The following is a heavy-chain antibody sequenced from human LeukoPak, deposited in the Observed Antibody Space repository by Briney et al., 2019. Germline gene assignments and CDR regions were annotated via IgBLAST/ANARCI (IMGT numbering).Heavy chain of an antibody. CDR1: GFTFSSYA. CDR3: ANDRRQWLPSPYYFDY. Sequence: GGSLRLSCAASGFTFSSYAMSWVRQAPGKGLEWVSAISGSGGSTYYADSVKGRFTISRDNSKNTLYLQMNSLRAEDTAVYYCANDRRQWLPSPYYFDYWGQGTLVTVSS. V-gene: IGHV3-23*01. D-gene: IGHD6-19*01. J-gene: IGHJ4*02. CDR2: ISGSGGST.